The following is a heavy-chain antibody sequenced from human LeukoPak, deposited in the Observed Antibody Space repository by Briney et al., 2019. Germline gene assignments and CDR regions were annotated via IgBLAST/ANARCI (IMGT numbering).Heavy chain of an antibody. V-gene: IGHV3-15*01. J-gene: IGHJ4*02. CDR1: GFTFSNAW. CDR2: IKSKTDGGTT. D-gene: IGHD6-13*01. CDR3: TTGNSGYSSSWYVYGPDYLIDY. Sequence: GGSLRLSCAASGFTFSNAWMSWVRQAPGKGLEWVGRIKSKTDGGTTDYAAPVKGRFTISRDDSKNTLYLQMNSLKTEDTAVYYCTTGNSGYSSSWYVYGPDYLIDYWGQGTLVTVSS.